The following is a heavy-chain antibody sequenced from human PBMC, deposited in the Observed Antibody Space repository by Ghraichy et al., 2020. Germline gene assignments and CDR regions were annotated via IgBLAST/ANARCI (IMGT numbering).Heavy chain of an antibody. CDR2: ISSSSSYI. D-gene: IGHD4-23*01. J-gene: IGHJ5*02. V-gene: IGHV3-21*01. CDR1: GFTFSSYS. CDR3: ARDLGGVGPPWSWFDT. Sequence: GESLNISCAASGFTFSSYSMNWFRQAPGKGLEWVSSISSSSSYIYYTDSVKGRFTISRDNAKNSLYLQMNSLRAEDTAVYYCARDLGGVGPPWSWFDTWGQGTLVTVSS.